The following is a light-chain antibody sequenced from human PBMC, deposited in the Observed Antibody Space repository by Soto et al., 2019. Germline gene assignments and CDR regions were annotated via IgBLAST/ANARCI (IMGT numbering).Light chain of an antibody. V-gene: IGLV2-14*01. CDR2: EVS. CDR3: SSYTTSSTLLYV. CDR1: SSDVGGYNS. Sequence: QSALTQPASVSGSPGQSITRSCTGTSSDVGGYNSVSWYQQHPGKAPKLMIYEVSNRPSGVSNRFSGSKSGNTASLTISGLQAEDEADYYCSSYTTSSTLLYVFGTATKVTVL. J-gene: IGLJ1*01.